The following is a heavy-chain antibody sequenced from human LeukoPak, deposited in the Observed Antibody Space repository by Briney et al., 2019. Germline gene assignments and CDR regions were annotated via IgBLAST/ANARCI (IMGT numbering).Heavy chain of an antibody. D-gene: IGHD1-14*01. Sequence: GASVKVSCKASGFTFGTSAVQWVRQARGQHLEWIGWIVVGSGSTNYAQKFQERVTITRDVSTSTAYMEVSSLRSEDTAVYYCAAATGAPAGSYAFDIWGQGTMVTVSS. J-gene: IGHJ3*02. CDR1: GFTFGTSA. V-gene: IGHV1-58*01. CDR3: AAATGAPAGSYAFDI. CDR2: IVVGSGST.